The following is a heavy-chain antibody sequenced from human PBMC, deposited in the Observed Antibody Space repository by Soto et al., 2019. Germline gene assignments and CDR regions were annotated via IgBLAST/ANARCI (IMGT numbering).Heavy chain of an antibody. CDR2: ISSSSSTI. D-gene: IGHD6-13*01. CDR3: ARDSEAGAEYYYYGMDV. Sequence: GSLRLSCAASGFSLSSYSMNWVRQAPGKGLEGVSYISSSSSTIYYADSVKGRFTISRDNAKNSLYLQMNSLRDEDTAVYYCARDSEAGAEYYYYGMDVWGQGTTVTVSS. CDR1: GFSLSSYS. V-gene: IGHV3-48*02. J-gene: IGHJ6*02.